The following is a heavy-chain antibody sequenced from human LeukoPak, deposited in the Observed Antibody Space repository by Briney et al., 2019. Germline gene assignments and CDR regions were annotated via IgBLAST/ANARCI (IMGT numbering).Heavy chain of an antibody. CDR2: INHSGST. D-gene: IGHD3-22*01. Sequence: PSETLSLTCAVYGGSFSGYYWSWIRQPPGKGLEWMGEINHSGSTNYNPSLTSRVTISVDTSKIQFSLKLSSVTAADTAVYYCAAADSSGAHDYWGQGTLVTVSS. CDR3: AAADSSGAHDY. J-gene: IGHJ4*02. CDR1: GGSFSGYY. V-gene: IGHV4-34*01.